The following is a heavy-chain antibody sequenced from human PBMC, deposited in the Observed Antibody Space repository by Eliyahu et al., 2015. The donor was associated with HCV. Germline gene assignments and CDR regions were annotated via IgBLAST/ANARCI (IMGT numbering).Heavy chain of an antibody. CDR3: ARENEMATIRFDY. V-gene: IGHV3-21*01. CDR2: ISSSSSYK. Sequence: EVQLVESGGGLVKPGGSLRLSCAASGFTFSSYSMNWVRQAPGKGLEWVSSISSSSSYKYYADSVKGRFTISRDNAKNSLYLQMNSLRAEDTAVYYCARENEMATIRFDYWGQGTLVTVSS. D-gene: IGHD5-24*01. J-gene: IGHJ4*02. CDR1: GFTFSSYS.